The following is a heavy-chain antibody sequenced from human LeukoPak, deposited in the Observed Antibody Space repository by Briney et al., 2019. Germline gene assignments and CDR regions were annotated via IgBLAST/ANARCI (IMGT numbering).Heavy chain of an antibody. J-gene: IGHJ4*02. D-gene: IGHD3-22*01. CDR1: GYTFINYD. CDR2: MNPNTGKT. Sequence: ASVKVSCKASGYTFINYDINWVRQAPGQGLEWMGWMNPNTGKTGYGQKFQVRDTITRNTSTNTAYMELSSLRFEDTAVYYCASPDSSGYYYDYWGQGTLVTVSS. CDR3: ASPDSSGYYYDY. V-gene: IGHV1-8*03.